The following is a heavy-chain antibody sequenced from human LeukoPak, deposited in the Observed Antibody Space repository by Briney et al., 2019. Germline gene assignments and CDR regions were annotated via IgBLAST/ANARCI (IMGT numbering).Heavy chain of an antibody. CDR2: IYTSGST. CDR1: GGSISSGSYY. J-gene: IGHJ6*03. CDR3: ARVGDYGDYYYYYYMDV. Sequence: PSQTLSLTCTVAGGSISSGSYYWSWIRQPAGKGLEWIGRIYTSGSTNYNPSLKSRVTISVDTSKNQFSLKLSSVTAADTAVYYCARVGDYGDYYYYYYMDVWGKGTTVTVSS. D-gene: IGHD4-17*01. V-gene: IGHV4-61*02.